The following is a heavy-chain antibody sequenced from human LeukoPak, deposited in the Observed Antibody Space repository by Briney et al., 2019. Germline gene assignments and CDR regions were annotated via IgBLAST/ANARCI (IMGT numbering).Heavy chain of an antibody. V-gene: IGHV3-30*02. J-gene: IGHJ3*02. D-gene: IGHD6-13*01. CDR1: GFTFSSYW. Sequence: PGGSLRLSCAASGFTFSSYWMSWVRQAPGKGLEWVAFIQCDGSNKKYADAVKGRFTISRDNSKNTLYLQMNSLRAEDTAVYYCAAEGRIAAEVAFDIWGQGTMVTVSS. CDR3: AAEGRIAAEVAFDI. CDR2: IQCDGSNK.